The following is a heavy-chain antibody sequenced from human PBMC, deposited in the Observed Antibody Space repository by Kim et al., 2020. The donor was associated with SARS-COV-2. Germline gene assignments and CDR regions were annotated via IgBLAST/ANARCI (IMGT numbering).Heavy chain of an antibody. CDR3: ARGTLAAAGTLDAFDI. J-gene: IGHJ3*02. Sequence: KFQGRVTITRDTSASTAYMELSSLRSEDTAVYYCARGTLAAAGTLDAFDIWGQGTMVTVSS. V-gene: IGHV1-3*01. D-gene: IGHD6-13*01.